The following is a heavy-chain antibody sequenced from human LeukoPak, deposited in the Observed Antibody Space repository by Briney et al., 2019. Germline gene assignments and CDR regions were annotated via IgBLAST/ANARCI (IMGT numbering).Heavy chain of an antibody. CDR3: AREVATAMVNAFDI. CDR2: ISGYDANT. CDR1: GCSFSNYG. D-gene: IGHD5-18*01. J-gene: IGHJ3*02. V-gene: IGHV1-18*01. Sequence: ASVKVSCKASGCSFSNYGINWVRQAPGEGLEWMGWISGYDANTKYAQRFQGRVTMTTDTSTNSGFLEVKSLTSDDTAVYFCAREVATAMVNAFDIWGQGTMVIVSS.